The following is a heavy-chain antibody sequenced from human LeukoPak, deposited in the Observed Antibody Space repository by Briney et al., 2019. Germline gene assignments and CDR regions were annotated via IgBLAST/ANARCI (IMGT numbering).Heavy chain of an antibody. D-gene: IGHD6-19*01. CDR2: IFHTGST. Sequence: SETLSLTCAVSGFSINSGYSWGWIRQPPGMGLEWIATIFHTGSTYYNPSLKGRVTISVDTSKNQFSLKLSSVTAADTAVYYCARVETPGISGWPYYFDYWGQGTLVIVSS. V-gene: IGHV4-38-2*01. J-gene: IGHJ4*02. CDR3: ARVETPGISGWPYYFDY. CDR1: GFSINSGYS.